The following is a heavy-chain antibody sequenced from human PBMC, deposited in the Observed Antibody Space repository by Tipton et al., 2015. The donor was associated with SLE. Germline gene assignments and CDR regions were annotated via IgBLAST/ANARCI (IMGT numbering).Heavy chain of an antibody. J-gene: IGHJ1*01. D-gene: IGHD1-26*01. CDR1: GGSFSGYY. V-gene: IGHV4-34*01. Sequence: TLSLTCAVYGGSFSGYYWSWIRQPPGKGLEWIGEINHSGSTNYNPSLKSRVTISVDTSKNQFSLKLSSVTAADTAVYYCARGPSVGRFQHWGQGTLVTVSS. CDR2: INHSGST. CDR3: ARGPSVGRFQH.